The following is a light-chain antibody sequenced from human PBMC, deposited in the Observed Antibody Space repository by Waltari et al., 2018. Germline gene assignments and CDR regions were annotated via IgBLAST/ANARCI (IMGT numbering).Light chain of an antibody. Sequence: QSALTQPASVSGSPGQSIPISCAGTIRDVGGYNYVPWYQHHPGNAPKLMIYDVTQRPSGVSSRFSGSKSGNTASLTISGLQTDDEGDYYCCSYGGGSTVIFGGGTKLTVL. J-gene: IGLJ2*01. CDR1: IRDVGGYNY. CDR2: DVT. V-gene: IGLV2-23*02. CDR3: CSYGGGSTVI.